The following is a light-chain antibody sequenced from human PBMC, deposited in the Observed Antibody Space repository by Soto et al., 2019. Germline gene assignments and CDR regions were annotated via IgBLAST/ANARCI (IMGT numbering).Light chain of an antibody. V-gene: IGKV1-5*03. Sequence: DIQMTQSPSTLSASVGDRVTITCRASQSISNWLAWYQQKPGKAPKLLIYKASSLESGVPSRFSGSGAGTEFTLTISSLQPGDFATYYCQQYNDPWTFGQGTKVEI. CDR2: KAS. CDR1: QSISNW. J-gene: IGKJ1*01. CDR3: QQYNDPWT.